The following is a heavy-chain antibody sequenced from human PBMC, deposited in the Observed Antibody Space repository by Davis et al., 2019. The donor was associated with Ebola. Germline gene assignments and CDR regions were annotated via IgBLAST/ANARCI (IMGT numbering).Heavy chain of an antibody. D-gene: IGHD6-6*01. CDR3: ARGIAARI. Sequence: SETLSLTCTVSGYSISSGYHWGWIRQPPGKGLEWIGSIYDSGSTDYNPSLKSRATISVDTSKNQFSLKLSSVTAADTAVYYCARGIAARIWGQGTLVTVSS. CDR1: GYSISSGYH. CDR2: IYDSGST. V-gene: IGHV4-38-2*02. J-gene: IGHJ4*02.